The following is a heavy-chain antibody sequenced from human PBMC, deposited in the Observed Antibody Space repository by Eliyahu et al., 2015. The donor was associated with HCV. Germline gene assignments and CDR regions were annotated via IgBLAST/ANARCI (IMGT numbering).Heavy chain of an antibody. CDR2: IYTSGST. CDR1: GGSXRSHY. V-gene: IGHV4-4*07. J-gene: IGHJ5*02. D-gene: IGHD6-6*01. Sequence: QVQLQESGPGLVKPSEXLSLTCXVSGGSXRSHYWSWLRQPAGKGLEWIGRIYTSGSTXYNPSLKSRVTMSVDTSKNQFSLNLTSVTAADTAIYYCARGPGTSSHWFDPWGQGTLVTVSS. CDR3: ARGPGTSSHWFDP.